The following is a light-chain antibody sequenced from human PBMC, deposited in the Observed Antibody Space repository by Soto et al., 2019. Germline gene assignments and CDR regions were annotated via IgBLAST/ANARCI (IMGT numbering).Light chain of an antibody. CDR2: EVN. CDR3: SSYAGSSND. V-gene: IGLV2-8*01. CDR1: SSDVGGYNY. J-gene: IGLJ1*01. Sequence: QSALTQPPSASGSPAQSVAISCTGTSSDVGGYNYVSLYQQHPSKAPKLMIYEVNKPPSFVPDRFSGSKSGNTASLTVSGLQAEDEGDYYCSSYAGSSNDFGTGTKVTVL.